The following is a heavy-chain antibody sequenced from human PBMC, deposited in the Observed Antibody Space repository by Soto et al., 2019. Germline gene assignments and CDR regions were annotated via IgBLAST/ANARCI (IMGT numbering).Heavy chain of an antibody. CDR2: IIPIFGTA. Sequence: QVQLVQSGAEVKKPGSSVKVSCKASGGTFSNYAISWVRQAPGQGLEWMGGIIPIFGTANYAQKFQGRVTSTADESTSTAYMELSSLRSEDTAIYYCAVGSVDIVPTGMKPFDPWGQGTLVTVSS. V-gene: IGHV1-69*12. CDR3: AVGSVDIVPTGMKPFDP. CDR1: GGTFSNYA. J-gene: IGHJ5*02. D-gene: IGHD5-12*01.